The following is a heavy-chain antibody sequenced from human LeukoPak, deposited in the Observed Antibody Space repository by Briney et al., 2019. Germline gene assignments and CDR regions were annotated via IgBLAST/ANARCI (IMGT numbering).Heavy chain of an antibody. CDR1: GFPFSRYG. D-gene: IGHD4-17*01. J-gene: IGHJ4*02. V-gene: IGHV3-48*03. Sequence: PGGSLRLSCEGSGFPFSRYGMNWLRQAPGKGLEWFSHIDSGGITIDYADSVKGRFTISRDNAKNSIYLQMDSLRVEDTAIYYCARDSLGDLLDYWGQGTPVTVSS. CDR3: ARDSLGDLLDY. CDR2: IDSGGITI.